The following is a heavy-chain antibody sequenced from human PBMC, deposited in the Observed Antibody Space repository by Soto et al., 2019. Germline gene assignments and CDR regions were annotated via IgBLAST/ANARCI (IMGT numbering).Heavy chain of an antibody. D-gene: IGHD3-9*01. V-gene: IGHV4-59*01. CDR3: ARGVGSSPPRY. CDR1: GGSISSYY. J-gene: IGHJ4*02. CDR2: VYDNGRP. Sequence: SETLSLTCTVSGGSISSYYWSWIRQSPRQGLEWIGYVYDNGRPYYSPSLKSRVTISADTSKNQISLKLTSATAADTAVYYCARGVGSSPPRYWGRGTLVTVSS.